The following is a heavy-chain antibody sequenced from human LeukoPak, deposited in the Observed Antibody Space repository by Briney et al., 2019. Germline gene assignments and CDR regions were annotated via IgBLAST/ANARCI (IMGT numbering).Heavy chain of an antibody. Sequence: SETLSLTCTVSGGSVSSGGDYWSWIRQPAGKGLEWIGLIYTSGSTNYNPSLKSRVTMSIDTSKNQISLKLSSVTAADTAVYYCASDLGIWGQGTLVTVSS. CDR1: GGSVSSGGDY. CDR3: ASDLGI. V-gene: IGHV4-61*02. D-gene: IGHD3-3*02. J-gene: IGHJ4*02. CDR2: IYTSGST.